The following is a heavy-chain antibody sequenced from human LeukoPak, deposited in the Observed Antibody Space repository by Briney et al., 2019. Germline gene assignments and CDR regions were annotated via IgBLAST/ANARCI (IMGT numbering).Heavy chain of an antibody. CDR3: SSSGAGRDYLDY. V-gene: IGHV3-49*04. D-gene: IGHD6-13*01. CDR2: IRSKAYGGTT. Sequence: GGSLRLSCTASGFIFGDYAMNWVRQAPGKGLEWVGFIRSKAYGGTTEYAASVKGRFTISRDDSKSIAYLQVNSLKTEDTAVYYCSSSGAGRDYLDYWGQGTLVTVSS. J-gene: IGHJ4*02. CDR1: GFIFGDYA.